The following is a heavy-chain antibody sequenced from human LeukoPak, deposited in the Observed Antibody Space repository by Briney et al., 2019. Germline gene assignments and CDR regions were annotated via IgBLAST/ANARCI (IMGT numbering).Heavy chain of an antibody. V-gene: IGHV1-2*02. CDR2: INPNSGGT. D-gene: IGHD3-10*01. J-gene: IGHJ4*02. CDR3: ARGPYYYGSGSYYLGPNFDY. Sequence: ASVNVSCKASVYTFTGYYMHWVRQAPGQGLEWMGWINPNSGGTNYAQKFQGRVTMTRDTSISTAYMELSRLRSDDTAVYYCARGPYYYGSGSYYLGPNFDYWGQGTLVTVSS. CDR1: VYTFTGYY.